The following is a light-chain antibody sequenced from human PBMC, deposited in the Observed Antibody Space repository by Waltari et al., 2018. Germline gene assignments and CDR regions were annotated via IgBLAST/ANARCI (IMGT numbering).Light chain of an antibody. CDR2: DAS. CDR3: QQYDSLLT. CDR1: QDISNY. J-gene: IGKJ4*01. Sequence: DIQMTQSPSSLSASVGDRVTITCQASQDISNYVSWYQHKPGKAPSLRIYDASNLEAGVSSRFSGSGSGTIFTLTINSLRPDDIATYYCQQYDSLLTFGGGTKVQI. V-gene: IGKV1-33*01.